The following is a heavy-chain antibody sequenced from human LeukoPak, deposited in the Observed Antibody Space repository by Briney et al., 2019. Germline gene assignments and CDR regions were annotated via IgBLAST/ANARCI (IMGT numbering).Heavy chain of an antibody. J-gene: IGHJ3*02. CDR1: GGSISSSSYY. CDR3: ATGYSSSWAIGDAFDI. D-gene: IGHD6-13*01. V-gene: IGHV4-39*01. Sequence: SETLSLTCSVSGGSISSSSYYWGWIRQPPGKGLEWIGSIYYSGNTYYNSSLKSRVNISVDTSKNQFSLKLSSVTAADTAVYYCATGYSSSWAIGDAFDIWGQGTMVTVSS. CDR2: IYYSGNT.